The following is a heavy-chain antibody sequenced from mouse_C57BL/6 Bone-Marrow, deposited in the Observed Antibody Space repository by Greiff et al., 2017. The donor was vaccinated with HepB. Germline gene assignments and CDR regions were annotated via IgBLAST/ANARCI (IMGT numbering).Heavy chain of an antibody. CDR1: GFTFSSYA. CDR2: ISDGGSYT. Sequence: EVQRVESGGGLVKPGGSLKLSCAASGFTFSSYAMSWVRQTPEKRLEWVATISDGGSYTYYPDNVKGRFTISRDNAKNNLYLQMSHLKSEDTAMYYCARDGSSSCFAYWGQGTLVTVSA. V-gene: IGHV5-4*01. J-gene: IGHJ3*01. CDR3: ARDGSSSCFAY. D-gene: IGHD1-1*01.